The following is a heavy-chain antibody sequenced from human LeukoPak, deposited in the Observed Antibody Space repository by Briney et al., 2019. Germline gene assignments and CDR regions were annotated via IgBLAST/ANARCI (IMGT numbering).Heavy chain of an antibody. CDR1: GGSINSGGYY. CDR3: ASEGGSGSLDY. D-gene: IGHD3-10*01. CDR2: IYYSGST. V-gene: IGHV4-31*03. Sequence: SETLSLTCTVSGGSINSGGYYWSWIRQHPGRGLEWIGYIYYSGSTYYNPSLKSRVTISVDTSKNQFSLKLSSVTAADTAVYYCASEGGSGSLDYWGQGTLVTVSS. J-gene: IGHJ4*02.